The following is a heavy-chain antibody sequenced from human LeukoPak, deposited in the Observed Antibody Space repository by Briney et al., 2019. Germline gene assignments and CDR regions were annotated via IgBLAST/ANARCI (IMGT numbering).Heavy chain of an antibody. J-gene: IGHJ6*03. CDR3: AKAGGLELRLGYYYYMDV. V-gene: IGHV3-9*01. CDR1: GFTFDDYA. D-gene: IGHD1-7*01. CDR2: ISWNSGSI. Sequence: GGSLRLSCAASGFTFDDYAMHWVRQAPGKGLEWVSGISWNSGSIGYADSVKGRFTISRDNAKNSLYLQINSLRAEDTALYYCAKAGGLELRLGYYYYMDVWGKGTTVTVSS.